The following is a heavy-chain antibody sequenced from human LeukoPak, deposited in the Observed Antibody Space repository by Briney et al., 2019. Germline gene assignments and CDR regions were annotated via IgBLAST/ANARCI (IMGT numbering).Heavy chain of an antibody. Sequence: SVKVSCKASGFTFTSSAMQWVRQAGGQRLEWMEWIVVCSGNTNYAQKFQQRVTITTDMSTRTAYMELSSLRSDETAEYYCRSGVYDYVWGSYRPIRFDRCSQGSLVTV. D-gene: IGHD3-16*02. CDR1: GFTFTSSA. J-gene: IGHJ5*02. CDR3: RSGVYDYVWGSYRPIRFDR. V-gene: IGHV1-58*02. CDR2: IVVCSGNT.